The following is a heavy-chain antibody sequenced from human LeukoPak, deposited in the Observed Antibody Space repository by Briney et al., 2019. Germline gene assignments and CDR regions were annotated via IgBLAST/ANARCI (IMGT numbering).Heavy chain of an antibody. D-gene: IGHD6-19*01. V-gene: IGHV3-7*01. Sequence: TGGSLRLSCEASGLTFSNYWMTWVRQAPGKGLEWVANIKQDGSEKYYVDSVKGRFTVSRGNAKQSLYLQMNSLRAEDTAVYYCARGSGWTDYWGQGTLVTVSS. J-gene: IGHJ4*02. CDR2: IKQDGSEK. CDR3: ARGSGWTDY. CDR1: GLTFSNYW.